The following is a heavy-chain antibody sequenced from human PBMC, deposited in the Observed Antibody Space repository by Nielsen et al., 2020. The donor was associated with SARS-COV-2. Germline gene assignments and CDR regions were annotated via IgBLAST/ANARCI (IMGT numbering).Heavy chain of an antibody. V-gene: IGHV4-61*01. J-gene: IGHJ4*02. CDR1: GGSVSSGSYY. D-gene: IGHD1-26*01. CDR2: IYYSGST. CDR3: ARSEWELLYRGTFDC. Sequence: SETLSLTCTVSGGSVSSGSYYWSWIRQPPGKGLEWIGYIYYSGSTNYNPSLKSRVTISVDTSKNQFSLKLSSVTAADTAVYYCARSEWELLYRGTFDCWGQGTLVTVSS.